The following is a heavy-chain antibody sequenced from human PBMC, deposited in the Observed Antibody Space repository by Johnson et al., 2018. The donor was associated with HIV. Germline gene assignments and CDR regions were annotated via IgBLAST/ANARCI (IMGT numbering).Heavy chain of an antibody. CDR2: IRYDGSNK. J-gene: IGHJ3*02. V-gene: IGHV3-30*02. Sequence: QVQLVESGGGVVQPGGSLRLSCAASGITFSSYGMHWVRQAPGRGLEWVAFIRYDGSNKYYADSVKGRFTISRDNSKNTLYLQMNSLRAEDTAVYYCAKELRLHRAFDIWGQGTMVTVSS. CDR1: GITFSSYG. D-gene: IGHD5-24*01. CDR3: AKELRLHRAFDI.